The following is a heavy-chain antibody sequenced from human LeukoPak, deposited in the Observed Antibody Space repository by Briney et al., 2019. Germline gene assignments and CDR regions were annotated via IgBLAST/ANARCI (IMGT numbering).Heavy chain of an antibody. CDR1: GASIISSSYY. D-gene: IGHD6-19*01. CDR2: IYYSGST. J-gene: IGHJ4*02. CDR3: ARRAYSSGAH. V-gene: IGHV4-39*01. Sequence: SETLSLTCAVSGASIISSSYYWGWIRQPPGKGLEWIGSIYYSGSTNYNPSLKSRVTISADTSRNQFSLKLSSVTAADTAVYYCARRAYSSGAHWGQGTLVTVSS.